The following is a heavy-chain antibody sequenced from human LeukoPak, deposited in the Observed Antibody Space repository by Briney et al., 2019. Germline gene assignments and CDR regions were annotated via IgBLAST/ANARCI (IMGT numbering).Heavy chain of an antibody. V-gene: IGHV1-8*03. CDR2: MNPNRGNT. CDR3: ATQGGSGYDAFDI. CDR1: GYTFTSYD. J-gene: IGHJ3*02. D-gene: IGHD2-15*01. Sequence: ASVKVSCKASGYTFTSYDINWVRQATGQGLEWMGWMNPNRGNTGYAQKFQGRVTITRNTSISTAYMELSSLRSEDTAVYYCATQGGSGYDAFDIWGQGTMVTVSS.